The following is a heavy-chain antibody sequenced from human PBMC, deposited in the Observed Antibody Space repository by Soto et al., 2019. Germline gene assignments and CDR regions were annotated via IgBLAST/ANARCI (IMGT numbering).Heavy chain of an antibody. CDR1: GYTFTSYA. V-gene: IGHV1-3*01. D-gene: IGHD4-17*01. CDR2: INAGNGNT. Sequence: QVQLVQSGAEVKKPGASVKVSCKASGYTFTSYAMHWVRQAPGQRLEWMGWINAGNGNTKYSQKFQGSVTITRDTSASTAYMELSSLRSQDTAVYYCASKRVMTTVTTYYYGMDVWGQGTTVTVSS. J-gene: IGHJ6*02. CDR3: ASKRVMTTVTTYYYGMDV.